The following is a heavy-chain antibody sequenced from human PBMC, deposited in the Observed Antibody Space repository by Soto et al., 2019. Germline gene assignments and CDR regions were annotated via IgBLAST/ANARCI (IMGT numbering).Heavy chain of an antibody. J-gene: IGHJ4*02. CDR1: GYTFTSYG. V-gene: IGHV1-18*01. CDR3: ARDSDDFWSGYHTNFDY. D-gene: IGHD3-3*01. Sequence: ASVKVSCKASGYTFTSYGISWVRQAPGQGFEWMGWISAYNGNTNYAQKLQGRVTMTTDTSTSTAYMELRSLRSDDTAVYYCARDSDDFWSGYHTNFDYWGQGTLVTVSS. CDR2: ISAYNGNT.